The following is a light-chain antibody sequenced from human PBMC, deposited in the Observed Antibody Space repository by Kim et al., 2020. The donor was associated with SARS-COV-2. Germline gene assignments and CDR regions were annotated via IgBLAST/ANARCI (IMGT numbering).Light chain of an antibody. CDR1: QSVSSN. CDR3: QQYNNWPRWT. Sequence: EIVMTQSPATLSVSPGERATLSCRASQSVSSNLAGYQQKPGQAPRRLIYGASTRATGIPARFSGSGSGTEFTLTISSMQSEDFAVYYCQQYNNWPRWTFGQGTKVDIK. CDR2: GAS. V-gene: IGKV3-15*01. J-gene: IGKJ1*01.